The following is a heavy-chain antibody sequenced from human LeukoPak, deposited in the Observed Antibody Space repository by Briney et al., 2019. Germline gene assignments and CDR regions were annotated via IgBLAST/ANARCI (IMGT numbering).Heavy chain of an antibody. J-gene: IGHJ4*02. CDR2: ISGSGGST. Sequence: GGSLGFSVAAPGFTFTSKAMSWVRQAPGKGLDWAPAISGSGGSTYYADSVKGRFTISRDNSKNTLYLQMNSLRAEDTAVYYCAKGRGYSGYGPDYWGQGTLVTVSS. CDR3: AKGRGYSGYGPDY. D-gene: IGHD5-12*01. CDR1: GFTFTSKA. V-gene: IGHV3-23*01.